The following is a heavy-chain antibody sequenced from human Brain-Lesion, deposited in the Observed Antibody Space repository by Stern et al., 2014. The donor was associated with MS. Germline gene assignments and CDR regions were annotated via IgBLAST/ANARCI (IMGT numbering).Heavy chain of an antibody. V-gene: IGHV3-15*01. J-gene: IGHJ4*02. CDR2: IKSKADGGTT. CDR1: GFTLSDAW. CDR3: VTGFSSGYFEYYFEH. Sequence: VESGGSLRLSCAASGFTLSDAWMTWVRQAAGKGLEWVGRIKSKADGGTTVYAAPVKGRFTISRDDSKDSLYLQMNSLKTEDTAVYYCVTGFSSGYFEYYFEHWGQGTQVTVSS. D-gene: IGHD3-3*01.